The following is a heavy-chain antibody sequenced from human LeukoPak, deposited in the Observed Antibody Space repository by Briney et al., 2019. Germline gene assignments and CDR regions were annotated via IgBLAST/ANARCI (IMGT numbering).Heavy chain of an antibody. CDR1: GYTFTAYY. CDR3: VRPRDGYTGPFDY. J-gene: IGHJ4*02. D-gene: IGHD5-24*01. Sequence: ASVKVSCKASGYTFTAYYMHWVRQAPGQGLEWMGWINPSSGGTKYVQKFQARVTMTRDTSIRTACMELNSLRSDDTAVYYRVRPRDGYTGPFDYWGQGSLVTVSS. CDR2: INPSSGGT. V-gene: IGHV1-2*02.